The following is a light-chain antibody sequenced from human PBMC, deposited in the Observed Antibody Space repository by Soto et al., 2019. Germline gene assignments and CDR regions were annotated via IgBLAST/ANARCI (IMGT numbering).Light chain of an antibody. CDR1: QSIRSW. Sequence: DIQMTQSPSTLSASVGDRVTITCRASQSIRSWLAWYQQKSGKAPKLLIYKASNLDSGVPPRFTGSGSGTEFTLTISSLQPDDFATYHCQQYSSYPYTFGQGTKVDIK. CDR2: KAS. V-gene: IGKV1-5*03. CDR3: QQYSSYPYT. J-gene: IGKJ2*01.